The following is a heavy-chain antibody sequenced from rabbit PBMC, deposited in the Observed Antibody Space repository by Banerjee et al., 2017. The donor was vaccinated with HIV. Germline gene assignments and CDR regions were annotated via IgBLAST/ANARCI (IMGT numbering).Heavy chain of an antibody. J-gene: IGHJ3*01. CDR1: GFSFSNKYV. V-gene: IGHV1S45*01. CDR2: INTSTGNT. D-gene: IGHD3-1*01. CDR3: ARGTGSYGTRLDL. Sequence: QEQLEESGGDLVKPGGSLTLTCTASGFSFSNKYVMCWVRRAPGKGLEWIACINTSTGNTVYASWAKGRFTISKTSSTTVTLQMTSLTAADTATYFCARGTGSYGTRLDLWGPGTLVTVS.